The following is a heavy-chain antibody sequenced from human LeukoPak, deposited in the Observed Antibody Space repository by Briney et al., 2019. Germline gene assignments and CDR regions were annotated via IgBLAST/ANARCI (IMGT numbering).Heavy chain of an antibody. Sequence: QPGRSLRLSCAASGFTFSSYSMRWVRQAPGKGLEWVAIISYDGSYEYYADSVKGRFTISRDNSKNTLYLQMNSLRAEDTAVFYCAKDLSLRDFRSGYFDYWGQGIPVTVSS. CDR1: GFTFSSYS. J-gene: IGHJ4*02. CDR3: AKDLSLRDFRSGYFDY. CDR2: ISYDGSYE. V-gene: IGHV3-30*04. D-gene: IGHD3-3*01.